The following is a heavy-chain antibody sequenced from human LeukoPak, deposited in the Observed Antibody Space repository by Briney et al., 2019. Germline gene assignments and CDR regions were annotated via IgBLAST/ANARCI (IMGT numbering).Heavy chain of an antibody. CDR2: IWHDGANK. CDR3: ARDSGNDDPIDY. Sequence: PGGSLRLSCAASGITFSSYGMHWVRQAPGKGLEWVAVIWHDGANKYYADPVKGRFTVSSDKSKNTLSLKMESLRAEDSAAYYCARDSGNDDPIDYWGQGILVTVSS. CDR1: GITFSSYG. J-gene: IGHJ4*02. V-gene: IGHV3-33*01. D-gene: IGHD1-1*01.